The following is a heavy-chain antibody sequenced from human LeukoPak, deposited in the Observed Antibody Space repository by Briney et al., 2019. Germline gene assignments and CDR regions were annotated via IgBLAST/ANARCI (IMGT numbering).Heavy chain of an antibody. CDR3: ARDLRAGGYGSGSPIATSAGF. J-gene: IGHJ4*02. D-gene: IGHD3-10*01. Sequence: KSGGSLRLSCAASGFTFSDYYMSWIRQAPGKGLEWVSYISSSSSYTNYADSVKGRFTISRDNAKNSLYLQMNSLRAEDTAVYYCARDLRAGGYGSGSPIATSAGFWGQGTLVTVSS. CDR1: GFTFSDYY. V-gene: IGHV3-11*05. CDR2: ISSSSSYT.